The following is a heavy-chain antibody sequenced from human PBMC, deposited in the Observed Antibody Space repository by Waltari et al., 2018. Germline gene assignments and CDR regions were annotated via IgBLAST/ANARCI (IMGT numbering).Heavy chain of an antibody. CDR2: ISWNSGSI. Sequence: EVQLVESGGGLVQPGRSLRLSCAASGFTFDDYAMHWVRQAPGKGLEWVSGISWNSGSIGYADSVKGRFTISRDNAKNSLYLQMNILRAEDTALYYCAKDIIGVGAYYFDYWGQGTLVTVSS. V-gene: IGHV3-9*01. CDR3: AKDIIGVGAYYFDY. J-gene: IGHJ4*02. D-gene: IGHD1-26*01. CDR1: GFTFDDYA.